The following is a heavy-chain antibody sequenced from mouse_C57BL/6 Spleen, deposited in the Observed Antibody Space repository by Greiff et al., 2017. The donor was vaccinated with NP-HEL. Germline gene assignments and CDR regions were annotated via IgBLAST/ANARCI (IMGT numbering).Heavy chain of an antibody. CDR1: GYTFTSYW. V-gene: IGHV1-50*01. D-gene: IGHD6-1*01. J-gene: IGHJ4*01. Sequence: QVQLQQPGAELVKPGASVKLSCKASGYTFTSYWMQWVKQRPGQGLEWIGEIDPSDSYTNYNQKFKGKATLTVDTSSSTAYMQLSSLTSEDSAVYYCASAPVAMDYWGQGTSVTVSS. CDR2: IDPSDSYT. CDR3: ASAPVAMDY.